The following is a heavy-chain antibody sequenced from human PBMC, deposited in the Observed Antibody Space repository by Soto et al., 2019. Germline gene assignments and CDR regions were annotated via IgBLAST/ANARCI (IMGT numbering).Heavy chain of an antibody. CDR2: ISSGGSTM. Sequence: GGSLRLSCAASGFTFSDSYMTWIRQAPGKGLEWVSYISSGGSTMYYADSVQGRLTISRDNAKNSLFLQMNSLRADDTAVYYCARLVLIAAAGTSAFDIWGLGTMVTVSS. CDR1: GFTFSDSY. V-gene: IGHV3-11*01. D-gene: IGHD6-13*01. J-gene: IGHJ3*02. CDR3: ARLVLIAAAGTSAFDI.